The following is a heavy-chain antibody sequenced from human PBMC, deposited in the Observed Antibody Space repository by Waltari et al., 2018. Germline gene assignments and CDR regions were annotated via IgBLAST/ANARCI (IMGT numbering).Heavy chain of an antibody. CDR1: GFTFSTSW. CDR3: AGSSMLGY. Sequence: EVQLVESGVGLVQPGGSLRLSCAASGFTFSTSWMHWVRQVPGKGLLWVSRIKSDGSSTSYADSVKGRFTISRDNAKNTLYLQMNSLRAEDTAVYYCAGSSMLGYWGQGTLVTVSS. D-gene: IGHD6-13*01. J-gene: IGHJ4*02. CDR2: IKSDGSST. V-gene: IGHV3-74*01.